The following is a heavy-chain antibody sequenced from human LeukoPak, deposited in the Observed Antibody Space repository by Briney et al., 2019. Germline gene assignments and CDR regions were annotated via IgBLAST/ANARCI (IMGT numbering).Heavy chain of an antibody. CDR1: GFVFSNYG. D-gene: IGHD1-26*01. Sequence: GGSLRLSCAASGFVFSNYGMHWVRQAPGKGLEWVAAISYHGHTQYYADSVKGQFTISRDNSKNTLYLQMNSLTEEDTAVYYCARWDSGRYTSNYYFDYWGQGALVTVSS. CDR2: ISYHGHTQ. V-gene: IGHV3-30*03. CDR3: ARWDSGRYTSNYYFDY. J-gene: IGHJ4*02.